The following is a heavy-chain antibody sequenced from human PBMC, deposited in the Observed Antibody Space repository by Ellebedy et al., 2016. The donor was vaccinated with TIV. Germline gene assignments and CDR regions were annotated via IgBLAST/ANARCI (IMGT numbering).Heavy chain of an antibody. D-gene: IGHD3-9*01. J-gene: IGHJ4*02. V-gene: IGHV3-74*01. CDR2: INTDGSST. Sequence: GESLKISCEASGFTLSGYWMHWVRQVPGKGLMWLARINTDGSSTSYASSVEGRFTITRDNAKKTLYLEMSSLRPEDTAVYYCTRETFRYFDWDLWGQGTLVTVSS. CDR1: GFTLSGYW. CDR3: TRETFRYFDWDL.